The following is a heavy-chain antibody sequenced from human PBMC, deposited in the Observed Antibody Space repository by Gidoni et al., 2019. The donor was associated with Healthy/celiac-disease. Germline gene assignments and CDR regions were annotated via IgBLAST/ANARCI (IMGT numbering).Heavy chain of an antibody. CDR3: ARPYGSGSYYPNDAFDI. Sequence: QVQLVQSGAAVKKPGASVKVSCKASGYTFTSYYMHWVRQAPGQGLEWMGIINPSGGSTSYAQKFQGRVTMTRDTSTSTVYMELSSLRSEDTAVYYCARPYGSGSYYPNDAFDIWGQGTMVTVSS. V-gene: IGHV1-46*01. CDR2: INPSGGST. J-gene: IGHJ3*02. CDR1: GYTFTSYY. D-gene: IGHD3-10*01.